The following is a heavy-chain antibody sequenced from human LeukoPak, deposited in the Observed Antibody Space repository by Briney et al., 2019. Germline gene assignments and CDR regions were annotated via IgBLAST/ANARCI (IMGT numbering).Heavy chain of an antibody. V-gene: IGHV3-23*01. J-gene: IGHJ4*02. CDR3: AKDHTIFGVVIPGYYFDY. Sequence: PGGSLRLSCAASGFTFSSYAMSWVRQAPGKGLEWVSAISGSGGSTYYADSVKGRFTISRDNSKKTLYLQMNSLRAEDTAVYYCAKDHTIFGVVIPGYYFDYWGQGTLVTVSS. CDR2: ISGSGGST. CDR1: GFTFSSYA. D-gene: IGHD3-3*01.